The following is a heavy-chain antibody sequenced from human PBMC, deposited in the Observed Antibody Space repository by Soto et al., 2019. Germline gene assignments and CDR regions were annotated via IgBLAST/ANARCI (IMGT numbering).Heavy chain of an antibody. CDR3: SREPFFSYHGMGV. CDR1: GFDFSGST. J-gene: IGHJ6*04. V-gene: IGHV3-73*01. Sequence: GGSLRRSCAGSGFDFSGSTIHWVRQASGKGLEWVGRIRSKDNSYATAYAGSVKGRFFLSRDDSKTTAYLQMNSLKIDDTAVYHCSREPFFSYHGMGVWGRGHTVTASS. CDR2: IRSKDNSYAT. D-gene: IGHD1-26*01.